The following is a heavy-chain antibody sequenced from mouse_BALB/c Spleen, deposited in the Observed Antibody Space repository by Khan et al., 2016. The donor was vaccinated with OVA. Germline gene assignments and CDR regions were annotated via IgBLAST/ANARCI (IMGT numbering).Heavy chain of an antibody. Sequence: VQLVESGGGLVKPGGSLKLSCAASGFTFSAYAMSWVRQTPEKRLEWVASISSGYTTYYSDILKGRFTISRHNAKKILNLKLRNLGAEETAMYYGAREVYDGDYEWFAYWGQGTLVTVSA. D-gene: IGHD2-13*01. CDR2: ISSGYTT. V-gene: IGHV5-6-5*01. CDR3: AREVYDGDYEWFAY. J-gene: IGHJ3*01. CDR1: GFTFSAYA.